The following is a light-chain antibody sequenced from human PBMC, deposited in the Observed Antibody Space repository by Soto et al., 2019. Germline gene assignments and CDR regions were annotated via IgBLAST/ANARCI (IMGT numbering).Light chain of an antibody. J-gene: IGKJ2*01. CDR3: QQRSNWYT. Sequence: EIVLTQSPATLSLSPGERATLSCRASQSVSSSLAWYQQKPGQAPRLLIYDASNRATGIPARFSGSGSGTDFTLTISSLEPEDFAVYYCQQRSNWYTFGQGTKVEIK. V-gene: IGKV3-11*01. CDR2: DAS. CDR1: QSVSSS.